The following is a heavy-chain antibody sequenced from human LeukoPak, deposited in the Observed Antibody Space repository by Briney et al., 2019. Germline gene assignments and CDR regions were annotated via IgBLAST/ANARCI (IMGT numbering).Heavy chain of an antibody. CDR1: GFTFSSYE. Sequence: PGGSLRLSCAASGFTFSSYEMNWVRQAPGKGLEWVSFISSSGSHKFYADSVKGRFTISRDNAKNSLYLQMNSLGVEDTAIYFCARDGAGVGSTKLDYWGQGSLVTVSS. CDR2: ISSSGSHK. CDR3: ARDGAGVGSTKLDY. J-gene: IGHJ4*02. D-gene: IGHD1-26*01. V-gene: IGHV3-48*03.